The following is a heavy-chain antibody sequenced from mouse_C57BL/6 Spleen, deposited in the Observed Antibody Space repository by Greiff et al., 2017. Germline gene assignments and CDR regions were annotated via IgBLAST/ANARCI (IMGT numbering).Heavy chain of an antibody. J-gene: IGHJ4*01. D-gene: IGHD1-2*01. CDR1: GYTFTSYW. V-gene: IGHV1-69*01. Sequence: QVQLQQPGAELVMPGASVKLSCKASGYTFTSYWMHWVTQRPGQGLEWIGEIDPSDSYTNYNQKFKGKSTLTVDKSSSTAYMQRSSLTSEDSAVYYCARLKEGAYGRDAMDYWGQGTSVTVSS. CDR3: ARLKEGAYGRDAMDY. CDR2: IDPSDSYT.